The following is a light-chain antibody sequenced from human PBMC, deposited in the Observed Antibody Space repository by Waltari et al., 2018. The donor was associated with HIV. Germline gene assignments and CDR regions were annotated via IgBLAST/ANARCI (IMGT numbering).Light chain of an antibody. J-gene: IGLJ2*01. CDR3: SSFTTSNSLL. CDR1: RSAVGSYHY. Sequence: QSALTQPASVSGSPGQSITVPCPATRSAVGSYHYFAWYQQPPGTAPKLVIYEVSNRPSGISYRSSGSKSGNTASLTISGLQTEDEGDYYCSSFTTSNSLLFGGGTKVTVL. CDR2: EVS. V-gene: IGLV2-14*01.